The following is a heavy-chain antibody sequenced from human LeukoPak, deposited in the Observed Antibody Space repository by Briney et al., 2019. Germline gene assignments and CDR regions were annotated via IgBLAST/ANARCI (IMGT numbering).Heavy chain of an antibody. D-gene: IGHD2-21*02. CDR2: INPNSGGT. CDR3: ARGPEDFAVVVTATEYFLH. CDR1: GHTFSDYY. Sequence: ASVKVSCKTSGHTFSDYYMYWVRQAPGQGPEWMGWINPNSGGTNYAQRFQGRVTMTRDTSINTAYMELRNLRSDDTAVYYRARGPEDFAVVVTATEYFLHWGQGTLVTVSS. J-gene: IGHJ1*01. V-gene: IGHV1-2*02.